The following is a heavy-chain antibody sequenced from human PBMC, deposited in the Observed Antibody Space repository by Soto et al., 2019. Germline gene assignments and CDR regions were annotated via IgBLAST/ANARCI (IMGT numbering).Heavy chain of an antibody. J-gene: IGHJ4*02. V-gene: IGHV4-30-2*01. CDR1: GGSISSGGYS. CDR3: ARSRMGLRFLEWGHYFDY. D-gene: IGHD3-3*01. Sequence: QLQLQESGSGLVKPSQTLSLTCAVSGGSISSGGYSWSWIRQPPGKGLEWIGYIYHSGSTYYNPSLMSRVTISVDRSRNQFSLKLSSVTAADTAVYYCARSRMGLRFLEWGHYFDYWGQGTLVTVSS. CDR2: IYHSGST.